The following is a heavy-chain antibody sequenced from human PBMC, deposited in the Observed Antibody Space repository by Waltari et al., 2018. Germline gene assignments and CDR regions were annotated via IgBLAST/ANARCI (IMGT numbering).Heavy chain of an antibody. Sequence: EVQLVESGGGLVQPGGSLRLSCAASGFTFSSYWRSWVRQAPGKGLEWVSCIKTDGSSTSYADSVKGRFTISRDNAKNTLYLQMNSLRAEDTAVYYCARGYGSGSLPPGWGQGTLVTVSS. CDR2: IKTDGSST. V-gene: IGHV3-74*02. D-gene: IGHD3-10*01. CDR3: ARGYGSGSLPPG. CDR1: GFTFSSYW. J-gene: IGHJ4*02.